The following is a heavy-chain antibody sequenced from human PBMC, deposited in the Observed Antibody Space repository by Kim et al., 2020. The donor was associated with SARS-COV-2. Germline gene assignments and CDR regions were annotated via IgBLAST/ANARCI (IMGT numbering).Heavy chain of an antibody. CDR3: ARDGCSSPPCAFDI. D-gene: IGHD2-2*01. J-gene: IGHJ3*02. Sequence: DSVRGRFTISRDNAKNSLYLQMNRLRAADTAVYYCARDGCSSPPCAFDIWGQGTMVTVSS. V-gene: IGHV3-21*01.